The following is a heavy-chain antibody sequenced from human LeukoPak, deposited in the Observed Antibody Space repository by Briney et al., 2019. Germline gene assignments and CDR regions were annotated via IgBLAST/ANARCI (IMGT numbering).Heavy chain of an antibody. CDR2: FDPEDGET. V-gene: IGHV1-24*01. D-gene: IGHD5-24*01. CDR3: ATGATIPAGFDF. CDR1: GHSLDEIS. J-gene: IGHJ4*02. Sequence: ASVKVSCKVSGHSLDEISMYWVRQAPGKGLECMGVFDPEDGETIYAQRFKGRLTLTGDTSTDTVYMDLSSLRPEDTAVYYCATGATIPAGFDFWGQGTLVTVSS.